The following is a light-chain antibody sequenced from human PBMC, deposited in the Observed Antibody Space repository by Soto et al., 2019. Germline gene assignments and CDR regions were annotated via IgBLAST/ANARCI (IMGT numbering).Light chain of an antibody. CDR3: QQYGSSPPDT. J-gene: IGKJ5*01. CDR2: GAS. Sequence: EIVLTQSPATLSLSPGERATLSCRASQSLTSNYLAWYQQKPGQAPRLLIYGASSRATGIPDRFSGSGSGTDFTLTISRLEPEDFAVYYCQQYGSSPPDTFGQGTDWRL. V-gene: IGKV3-20*01. CDR1: QSLTSNY.